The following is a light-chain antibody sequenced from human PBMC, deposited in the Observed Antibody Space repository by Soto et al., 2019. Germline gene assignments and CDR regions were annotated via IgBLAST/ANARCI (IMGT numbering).Light chain of an antibody. CDR3: QQYEDLPLT. V-gene: IGKV1-33*01. J-gene: IGKJ4*01. CDR2: DAS. CDR1: QGISNF. Sequence: DIQMTQSPSSLSASVGASVTITCQASQGISNFLNWYQQKAGKAPSLLVYDASNLQTGVPSRFRGRGAGTHFSFSIRCLQPEDVATYYCQQYEDLPLTFGGGTKVEI.